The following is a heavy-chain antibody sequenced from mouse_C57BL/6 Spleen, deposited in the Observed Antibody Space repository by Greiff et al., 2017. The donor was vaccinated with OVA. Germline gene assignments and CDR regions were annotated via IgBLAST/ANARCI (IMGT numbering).Heavy chain of an antibody. D-gene: IGHD2-3*01. V-gene: IGHV1-82*01. CDR3: ARDGYPPRASSFDY. J-gene: IGHJ2*01. Sequence: QVQLQQSGPELVKPGASVKISCKASGYAFSSSWMSWVKQRPGKGLEWIGRIYPGDGDTNYNGKFKGKATLTADKSSSTAYMQLSSLTSEDSAVYFCARDGYPPRASSFDYWGQGTTLTVSS. CDR1: GYAFSSSW. CDR2: IYPGDGDT.